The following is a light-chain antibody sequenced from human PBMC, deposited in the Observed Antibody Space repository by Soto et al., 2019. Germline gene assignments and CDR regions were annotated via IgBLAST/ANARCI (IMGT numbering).Light chain of an antibody. CDR2: VAS. J-gene: IGKJ4*01. V-gene: IGKV3-20*01. CDR3: QQYATSPLT. CDR1: QSVGSNY. Sequence: EIVLTQSPGTLSLSPGERATLSCRASQSVGSNYLAWYQQKPGQAPRLLIYVASSRATGIPDRFSGSGSGTDFTLTISRLEPEDSAVYYCQQYATSPLTFGGGTKVEIK.